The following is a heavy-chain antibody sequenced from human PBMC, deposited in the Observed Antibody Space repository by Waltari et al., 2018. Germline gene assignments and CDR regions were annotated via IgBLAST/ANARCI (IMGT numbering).Heavy chain of an antibody. V-gene: IGHV4-4*07. CDR3: ARDRVPAAMSYYYYMDV. D-gene: IGHD2-2*01. CDR2: IYTSGST. CDR1: GGSISSYY. Sequence: QVQLQESGPGLVKPSETLSLTCTVSGGSISSYYWSWIRQPAGKGLEWIGRIYTSGSTNYNPSLKSRVTMSVDTSKNQFSLKLSSVTAADTAVYYCARDRVPAAMSYYYYMDVWGEGTTVTVSS. J-gene: IGHJ6*03.